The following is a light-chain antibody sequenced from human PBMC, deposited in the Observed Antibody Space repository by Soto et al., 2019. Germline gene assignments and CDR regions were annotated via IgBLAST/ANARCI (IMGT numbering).Light chain of an antibody. J-gene: IGLJ1*01. Sequence: QSVLTQPASVSGSPGQSITISCTGTSSDVGGYNYVSWYQQHPGKAPKLMIYEVSNRPSGVSNRFSGSKSGNTASLTISGLQAVDEADYYCTSYTSISLYVFGTGTKETVL. CDR2: EVS. CDR3: TSYTSISLYV. CDR1: SSDVGGYNY. V-gene: IGLV2-14*01.